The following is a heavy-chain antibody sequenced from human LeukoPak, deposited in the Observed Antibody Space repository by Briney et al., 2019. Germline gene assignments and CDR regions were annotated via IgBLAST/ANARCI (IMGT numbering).Heavy chain of an antibody. D-gene: IGHD6-19*01. J-gene: IGHJ5*02. CDR2: INPNSGGT. V-gene: IGHV1-2*02. Sequence: GAPVKVSCKASGYTFTGYYMHWVRQAPGQGLEWMGWINPNSGGTNYAQKFQGRVTMTRDTSISTAYMELSRLRSDDTAVYYCARSLSGWSSKWFDPWGQGTLVTVSS. CDR3: ARSLSGWSSKWFDP. CDR1: GYTFTGYY.